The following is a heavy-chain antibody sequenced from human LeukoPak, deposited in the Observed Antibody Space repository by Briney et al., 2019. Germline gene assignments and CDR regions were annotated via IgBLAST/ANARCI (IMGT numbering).Heavy chain of an antibody. CDR1: GFTFDDYG. V-gene: IGHV3-20*04. D-gene: IGHD2-21*02. CDR3: AKDRHIVVVTATAFDY. Sequence: GGSLRLSCAASGFTFDDYGMSWVRQAPGKGLEWVSGLNWNGGSTGYADSVKGRCIISRDNAKNSLYLQMNSLRAEDTAVYYCAKDRHIVVVTATAFDYWGQGTLVTVSS. CDR2: LNWNGGST. J-gene: IGHJ4*02.